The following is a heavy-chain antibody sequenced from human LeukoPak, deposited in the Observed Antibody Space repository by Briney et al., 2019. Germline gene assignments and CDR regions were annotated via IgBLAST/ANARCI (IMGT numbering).Heavy chain of an antibody. CDR1: GFTFSSYS. Sequence: GGSLRLSCAASGFTFSSYSMNWVRQAPGKGLEWVSSISSSSSYIYYADSVKGRFTISRDNAKNSLYLQMNSLRAEDTAVYYCARVRDGYNNIDYWGQGTLVTVSS. CDR2: ISSSSSYI. J-gene: IGHJ4*02. V-gene: IGHV3-21*01. CDR3: ARVRDGYNNIDY. D-gene: IGHD5-24*01.